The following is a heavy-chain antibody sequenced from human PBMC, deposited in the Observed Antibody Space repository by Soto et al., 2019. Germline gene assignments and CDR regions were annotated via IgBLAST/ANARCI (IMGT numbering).Heavy chain of an antibody. Sequence: PGGSLRLSCAASGFTFSSYAMSWVRQAPGKGLEWVSAISGSGGSTYYADSVKGRFTISRDNSKNTLYLQMNSLRAEDTAVYYCAKANDGYYDSSGYYPYYGMDVWGQGTTVTVSS. V-gene: IGHV3-23*01. CDR1: GFTFSSYA. D-gene: IGHD3-22*01. CDR2: ISGSGGST. CDR3: AKANDGYYDSSGYYPYYGMDV. J-gene: IGHJ6*02.